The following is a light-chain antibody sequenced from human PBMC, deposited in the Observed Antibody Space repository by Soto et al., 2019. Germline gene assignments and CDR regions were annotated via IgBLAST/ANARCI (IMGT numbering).Light chain of an antibody. J-gene: IGLJ1*01. CDR2: TVT. CDR3: CSYAGSSSYV. CDR1: SSDIGGYNY. Sequence: QSALTQPRSVSGSPGQSVTISCTGTSSDIGGYNYVSWYQQHPGKAPKLMIYTVTKRPSGVPDRFSGSKSDNTAYLTISGLHAYDEADYYCCSYAGSSSYVFGTGTKLTVL. V-gene: IGLV2-11*01.